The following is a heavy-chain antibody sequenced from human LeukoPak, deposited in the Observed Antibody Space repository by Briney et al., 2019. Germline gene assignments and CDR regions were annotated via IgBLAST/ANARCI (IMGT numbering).Heavy chain of an antibody. CDR2: IYPGDSDT. D-gene: IGHD3-3*01. J-gene: IGHJ4*02. V-gene: IGHV5-51*01. Sequence: AGESLKISCKGSGYSFTSYWIGWVRQMPGKGLEWMGIIYPGDSDTRYSPSFQGQVTISADKSISTAYLQWSSLKASDTAMYYCARHKGDYDFWSGPIGDYWGQGTLVTVSS. CDR3: ARHKGDYDFWSGPIGDY. CDR1: GYSFTSYW.